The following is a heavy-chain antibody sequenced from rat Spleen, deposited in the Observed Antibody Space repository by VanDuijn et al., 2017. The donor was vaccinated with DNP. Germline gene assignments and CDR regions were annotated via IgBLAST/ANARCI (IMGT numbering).Heavy chain of an antibody. D-gene: IGHD1-2*01. CDR3: ARGDYSNYMTFDY. CDR1: VSTFSDYN. J-gene: IGHJ2*01. V-gene: IGHV5-7*01. CDR2: ISTSGSRT. Sequence: EVKLVESGGGLVQPGRSLKLSCEASVSTFSDYNIAWVRQGPKKGLEWVATISTSGSRTYYPDSVKGRFTISRDNAKSSLYLQMNSLKSEDTATYFCARGDYSNYMTFDYWGHGVMVTVSS.